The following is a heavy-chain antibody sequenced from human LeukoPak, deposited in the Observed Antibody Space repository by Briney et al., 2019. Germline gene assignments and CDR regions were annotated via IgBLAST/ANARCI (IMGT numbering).Heavy chain of an antibody. CDR3: AIMGNGGSRHLLIWDY. Sequence: GESLKISCKGSGYSFTSYWIGWVRQMPGKGLEWMGIIYPDDSDTRYSPSSQGQVTISADKSISTAYLQWSSLKASDTAMYYCAIMGNGGSRHLLIWDYWGQGTLVTVSS. D-gene: IGHD2-15*01. J-gene: IGHJ4*02. CDR1: GYSFTSYW. CDR2: IYPDDSDT. V-gene: IGHV5-51*01.